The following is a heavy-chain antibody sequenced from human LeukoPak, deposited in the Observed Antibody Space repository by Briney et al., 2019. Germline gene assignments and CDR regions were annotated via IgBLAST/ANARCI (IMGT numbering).Heavy chain of an antibody. CDR3: ARGYNYASYFDY. CDR1: GFTFNSYG. Sequence: PGGSLRLSCVASGFTFNSYGVHWVRQAPGKGLEWVAFISDDRSNRYYGDSVKGRFTISRDNSKNTLYLQMNSLRADDTAVYYCARGYNYASYFDYWGQGTLVTVSS. D-gene: IGHD5-18*01. CDR2: ISDDRSNR. V-gene: IGHV3-30*03. J-gene: IGHJ4*02.